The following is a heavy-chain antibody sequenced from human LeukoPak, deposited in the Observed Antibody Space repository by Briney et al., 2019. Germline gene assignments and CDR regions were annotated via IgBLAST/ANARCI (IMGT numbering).Heavy chain of an antibody. J-gene: IGHJ4*02. CDR1: GYTFTGYF. D-gene: IGHD1-7*01. Sequence: ASVKVSCKASGYTFTGYFMHWVRQAPGQGLEWMGWINPNSGGTNYAQMFQGRVTLTRDTSISTAYMELSRLRSDDTAVYYCARYRQAGTLDYWGQGTLVTVSS. V-gene: IGHV1-2*02. CDR3: ARYRQAGTLDY. CDR2: INPNSGGT.